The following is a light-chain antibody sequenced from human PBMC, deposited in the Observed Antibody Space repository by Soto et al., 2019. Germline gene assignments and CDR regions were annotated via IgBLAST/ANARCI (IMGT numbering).Light chain of an antibody. CDR2: SDD. CDR1: NSNIGRYS. V-gene: IGLV1-44*01. J-gene: IGLJ3*02. Sequence: QSALTQPPSLSGTPGQRVTISCSGSNSNIGRYSVNWYQHFPGTAPKILIYSDDERPSGVPDRFSGSKSGTSGSLAISGLQSEDEAEYYCAAWDDNLNGPLFGGGTQLTVL. CDR3: AAWDDNLNGPL.